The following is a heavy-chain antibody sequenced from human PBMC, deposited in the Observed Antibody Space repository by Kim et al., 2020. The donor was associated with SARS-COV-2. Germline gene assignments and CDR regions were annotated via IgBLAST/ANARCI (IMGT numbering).Heavy chain of an antibody. V-gene: IGHV3-53*01. Sequence: GGSKHYAHSVKGRFTITRDNSKNTLYLQMNSLRAEDTAVYYCAREVYGMDVWGQGTTVTVSS. J-gene: IGHJ6*02. CDR2: GGSK. CDR3: AREVYGMDV.